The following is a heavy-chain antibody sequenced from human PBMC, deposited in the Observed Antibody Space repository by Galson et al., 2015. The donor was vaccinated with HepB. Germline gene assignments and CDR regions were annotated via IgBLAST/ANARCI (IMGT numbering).Heavy chain of an antibody. CDR3: ARDIFHLVATTHYYYYYGMDV. V-gene: IGHV1-46*04. CDR2: INPSGGST. CDR1: GYTFTSYY. Sequence: SVKVSCKASGYTFTSYYMHWVRQAPGQGLEWMGIINPSGGSTSYAQKLQGRVTMTRDTSTSTVYMELSSLRSEDTAVYYCARDIFHLVATTHYYYYYGMDVWGQGTTVTVSS. D-gene: IGHD5-12*01. J-gene: IGHJ6*02.